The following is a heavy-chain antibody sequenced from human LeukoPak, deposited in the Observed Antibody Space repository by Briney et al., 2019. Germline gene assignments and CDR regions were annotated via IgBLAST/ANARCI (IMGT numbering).Heavy chain of an antibody. CDR3: ARANDYGDFNWFDP. CDR2: IYYSGST. Sequence: SETLSLTCTVSGGSISSGDYYWSWIRQPPGKGLEWIGYIYYSGSTYYNPSLKSRVTISVDTSKNQFSLKLSSVTAADTAVYYCARANDYGDFNWFDPWGQGTLVTVSS. D-gene: IGHD4-17*01. V-gene: IGHV4-30-4*01. J-gene: IGHJ5*02. CDR1: GGSISSGDYY.